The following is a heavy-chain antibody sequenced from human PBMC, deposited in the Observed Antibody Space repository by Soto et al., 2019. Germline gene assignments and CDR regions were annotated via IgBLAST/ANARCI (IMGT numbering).Heavy chain of an antibody. J-gene: IGHJ4*02. CDR1: GGSFSGYY. CDR2: INHSGST. CDR3: ARAGPRYYDPRRDPPGPN. V-gene: IGHV4-34*01. D-gene: IGHD3-22*01. Sequence: LSLTCAVYGGSFSGYYWSWIRQPPGKGLEWIGEINHSGSTNYNPSLKSRVTISVDTSKNQFSLKLSSVTAADTAVYYCARAGPRYYDPRRDPPGPNWGQGTLVTVSS.